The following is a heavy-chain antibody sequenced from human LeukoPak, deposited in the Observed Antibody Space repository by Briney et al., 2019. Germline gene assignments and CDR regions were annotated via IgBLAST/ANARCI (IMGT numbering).Heavy chain of an antibody. Sequence: PGGSLRLSCAASGFTFSNYWMHWVRQAPGKGLVWVSRINTDGSTKNYADSVRGRFTISRDNAKSTLYLQLSSLRAEDTAVYYCVRDGDNWHDAFDFWGQGTMVTVSS. CDR1: GFTFSNYW. D-gene: IGHD1-20*01. CDR2: INTDGSTK. V-gene: IGHV3-74*01. J-gene: IGHJ3*01. CDR3: VRDGDNWHDAFDF.